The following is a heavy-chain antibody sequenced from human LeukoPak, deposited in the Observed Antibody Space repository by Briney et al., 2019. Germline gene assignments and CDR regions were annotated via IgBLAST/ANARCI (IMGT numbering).Heavy chain of an antibody. Sequence: GGSLRLSCAASGFTFSDYYMSWIRQAPGKGLEWVSDISSSGSTIYYADSVKGRFTISRDNAKNSLYLQMNSLRAEDTAVYYCARVGRAGYCSGGSCYSRFDPWGQGTLVTVSS. V-gene: IGHV3-11*04. J-gene: IGHJ5*02. D-gene: IGHD2-15*01. CDR3: ARVGRAGYCSGGSCYSRFDP. CDR2: ISSSGSTI. CDR1: GFTFSDYY.